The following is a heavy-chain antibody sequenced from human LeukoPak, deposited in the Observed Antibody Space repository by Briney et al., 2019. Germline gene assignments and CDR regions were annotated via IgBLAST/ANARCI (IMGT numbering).Heavy chain of an antibody. CDR2: IYYSGST. J-gene: IGHJ4*02. D-gene: IGHD3-16*01. V-gene: IGHV4-39*01. CDR1: GGSISSSSYY. CDR3: ARRMYYVYVWGTRSTRSGFDY. Sequence: PSETLSLTCTVSGGSISSSSYYWGWIRQPPGKGLEWIGSIYYSGSTYYNPSLKSRVTISVDTSKNQFSLKLSSVTAADTAVYYCARRMYYVYVWGTRSTRSGFDYWGQGTLVTVSS.